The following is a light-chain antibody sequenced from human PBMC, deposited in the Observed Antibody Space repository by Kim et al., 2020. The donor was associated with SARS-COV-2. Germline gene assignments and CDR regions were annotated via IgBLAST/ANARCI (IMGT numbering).Light chain of an antibody. CDR3: SSYTSSSTLYV. CDR1: SSDVGGYNY. J-gene: IGLJ1*01. Sequence: QSITISCTGTSSDVGGYNYVSWYQQHPGKAPKLMIYDVSNRPSRVSNRFSGSKSGNTASLTISGLQAEDEADYYCSSYTSSSTLYVFGTGTKVTVL. CDR2: DVS. V-gene: IGLV2-14*03.